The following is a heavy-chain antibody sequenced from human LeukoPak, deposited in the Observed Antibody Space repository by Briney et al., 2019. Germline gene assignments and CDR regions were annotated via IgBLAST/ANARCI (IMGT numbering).Heavy chain of an antibody. CDR1: X. CDR2: INPSVGTT. CDR3: TRAQSYCTSTSCSADY. D-gene: IGHD2-2*01. Sequence: XIHXGXQXXXXXLXWXGXINPSVGTTKSPDKFQGRVTMTRDTSTSTVYMELSGLGSDDTATYYCTRAQSYCTSTSCSADYWGQGTLVTVSS. V-gene: IGHV1-46*01. J-gene: IGHJ4*02.